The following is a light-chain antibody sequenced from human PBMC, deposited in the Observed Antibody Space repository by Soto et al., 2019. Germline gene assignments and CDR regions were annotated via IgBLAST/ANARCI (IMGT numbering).Light chain of an antibody. V-gene: IGKV1-5*03. Sequence: DIQMTQSPSTLSASVGDRVTITCRASQSISNSLAWYQQKPGKAPKLLIYKASNLEGGVPSRFSGSGSGTEFTLTISSLQPEDFATYYCQQLNSYPSTFGQGTRLEIK. CDR3: QQLNSYPST. J-gene: IGKJ5*01. CDR2: KAS. CDR1: QSISNS.